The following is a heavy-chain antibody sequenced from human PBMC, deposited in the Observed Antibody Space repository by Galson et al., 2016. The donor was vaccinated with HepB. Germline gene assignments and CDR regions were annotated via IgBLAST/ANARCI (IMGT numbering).Heavy chain of an antibody. D-gene: IGHD3-3*01. CDR1: GFTFSSYN. J-gene: IGHJ5*01. CDR3: ARDSRATFGEPNWFDP. V-gene: IGHV3-48*03. CDR2: ISATGTTI. Sequence: SLRLSCAASGFTFSSYNMNWVRQAPGKGLDWISYISATGTTIDYADSVKGRFIISRDNAKNSLYLQMNSLRVEDTAVYYCARDSRATFGEPNWFDPWGQGTLVIGSS.